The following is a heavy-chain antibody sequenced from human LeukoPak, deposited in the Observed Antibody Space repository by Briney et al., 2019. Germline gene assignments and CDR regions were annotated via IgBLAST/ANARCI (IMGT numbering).Heavy chain of an antibody. CDR3: ARVSSTGIGYNFEVFDI. Sequence: PSETLSLTCTVSGGSISSYYWSWIRQPPGKGLEWIGYIYYSGSTNYNPSLKSRVTISVDTSKNQFSLKLSSVTASDTALYYCARVSSTGIGYNFEVFDIWGQRTMVT. D-gene: IGHD3-3*01. J-gene: IGHJ3*02. CDR2: IYYSGST. CDR1: GGSISSYY. V-gene: IGHV4-59*01.